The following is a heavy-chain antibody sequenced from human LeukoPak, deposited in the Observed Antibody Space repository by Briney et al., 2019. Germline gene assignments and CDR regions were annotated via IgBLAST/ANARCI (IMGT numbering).Heavy chain of an antibody. V-gene: IGHV1-69*04. CDR3: ARDSKVVYGYYYYGMDV. CDR1: GGTFSSYG. J-gene: IGHJ6*02. CDR2: IIPILGIA. Sequence: SVKVSCKASGGTFSSYGISWVRQAPGQGLEWMGRIIPILGIANYAQKFQGRVTITADKSTSTAYMELSSLRSEDTAVYYCARDSKVVYGYYYYGMDVWGQGTTVTVSS. D-gene: IGHD2-8*02.